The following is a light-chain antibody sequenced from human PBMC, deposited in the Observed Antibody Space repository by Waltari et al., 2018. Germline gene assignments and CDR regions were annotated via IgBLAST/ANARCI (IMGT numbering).Light chain of an antibody. CDR3: QQSYSTPHT. J-gene: IGKJ2*01. CDR2: AAS. V-gene: IGKV1-39*01. Sequence: IQMTQSPSSLSASVGDRVTITCRASQSISSYLNWYQQKPGKATRLLIYAASSLQSGVPSRFSGSGSGTGFTLTISSLQPEDFATYYCQQSYSTPHTFGQGTKLEIK. CDR1: QSISSY.